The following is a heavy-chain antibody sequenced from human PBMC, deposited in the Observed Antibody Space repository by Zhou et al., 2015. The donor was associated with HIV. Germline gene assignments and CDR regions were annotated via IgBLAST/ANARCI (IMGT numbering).Heavy chain of an antibody. D-gene: IGHD2-15*01. CDR2: IDADGHDK. V-gene: IGHV3-74*02. J-gene: IGHJ4*02. CDR1: EFTFSVYI. Sequence: EVQLVESGGGLVPPGGSLRLACDTSEFTFSVYILYWFRQIPGKGLTWVSRIDADGHDKTYADSVRGRFTISRDNTKKTLYLQMNSLRADDTAVYYCARTYCSGDNCYSGSDYWGQGTLVTVSS. CDR3: ARTYCSGDNCYSGSDY.